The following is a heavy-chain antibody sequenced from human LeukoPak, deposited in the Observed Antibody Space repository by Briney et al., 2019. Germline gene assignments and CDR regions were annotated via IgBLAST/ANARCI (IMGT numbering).Heavy chain of an antibody. CDR3: ARGQGRAVAGYYFDY. CDR1: GGSISSGDYY. CDR2: TFYSGST. V-gene: IGHV4-31*03. Sequence: PSETLSLTCTVSGGSISSGDYYWSWIRQHPEKGLDWIGYTFYSGSTYYNPSLRSRVTISVDTSKDQFSLKLNSVTAADTAVYYCARGQGRAVAGYYFDYWGQGTLVTVSS. J-gene: IGHJ4*02. D-gene: IGHD6-19*01.